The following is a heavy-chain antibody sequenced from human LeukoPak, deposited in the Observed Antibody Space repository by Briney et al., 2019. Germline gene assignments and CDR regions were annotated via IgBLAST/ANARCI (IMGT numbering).Heavy chain of an antibody. V-gene: IGHV4-39*01. Sequence: SETLSLTCTVPGGSISSSGYSWGWSRQPPGKGLEWIGGISYSGNTYYNPSLKSRVTISVDTSKNQFSLQLSTVTAADTAVYYCAAYYYDSSGYFGWGQGALVTVSS. CDR1: GGSISSSGYS. CDR2: ISYSGNT. D-gene: IGHD3-22*01. J-gene: IGHJ4*02. CDR3: AAYYYDSSGYFG.